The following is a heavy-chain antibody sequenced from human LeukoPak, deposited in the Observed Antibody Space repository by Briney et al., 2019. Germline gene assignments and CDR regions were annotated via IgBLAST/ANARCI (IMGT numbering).Heavy chain of an antibody. Sequence: PGGSLRLSCAASGFTFSSYDMHWVRQATGKGLEWVSAIGTAGDTYYPGSVKGRFTISRENAKNSLYLQMNSLRAGDTAVYYCARGDILAGYFDYWGQGTLVTVSS. CDR3: ARGDILAGYFDY. D-gene: IGHD3-9*01. V-gene: IGHV3-13*04. J-gene: IGHJ4*02. CDR2: IGTAGDT. CDR1: GFTFSSYD.